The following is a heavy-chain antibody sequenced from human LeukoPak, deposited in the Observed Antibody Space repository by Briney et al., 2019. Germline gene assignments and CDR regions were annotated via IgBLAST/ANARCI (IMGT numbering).Heavy chain of an antibody. CDR3: ARESAWLFDY. CDR2: IYYGGTG. J-gene: IGHJ4*02. Sequence: SGTLSLTCTVSGGSMSNVYWSWIRQPPGKGLEWLASIYYGGTGTYKPSLKRRDTISVDTSKNQFSLKVRSVTAADTAMYYCARESAWLFDYWGQGALVTVSS. CDR1: GGSMSNVY. V-gene: IGHV4-59*01. D-gene: IGHD3-22*01.